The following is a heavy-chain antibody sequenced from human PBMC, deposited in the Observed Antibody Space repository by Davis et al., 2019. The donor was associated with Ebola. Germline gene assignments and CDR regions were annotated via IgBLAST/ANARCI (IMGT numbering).Heavy chain of an antibody. CDR3: ARVGYYYDSSGYLGAFDI. CDR2: ISSSSSYI. D-gene: IGHD3-22*01. J-gene: IGHJ3*02. V-gene: IGHV3-21*01. CDR1: GFTFSSYS. Sequence: GESLKISCAASGFTFSSYSMNWVRQAPGNGLEWVSSISSSSSYIYYADSVKGRFTISRDNSKNTLYLQMNSLRAEDTAVYYCARVGYYYDSSGYLGAFDIWGQGTMVTVSS.